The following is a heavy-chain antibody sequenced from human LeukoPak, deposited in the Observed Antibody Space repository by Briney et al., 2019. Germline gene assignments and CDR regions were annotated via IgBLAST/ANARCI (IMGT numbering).Heavy chain of an antibody. Sequence: SETLSLTCAVSGYSISSGYYWGWIRQPPGKGLEWIGSIYHSGSTYYNPSLKSRVTISVDTSKNQFSLKLSSVTAADTAVYYCARHLFVFHFRSGYPHPFDPWGQGTLVTVSS. V-gene: IGHV4-38-2*01. J-gene: IGHJ5*02. CDR1: GYSISSGYY. CDR2: IYHSGST. CDR3: ARHLFVFHFRSGYPHPFDP. D-gene: IGHD3-3*02.